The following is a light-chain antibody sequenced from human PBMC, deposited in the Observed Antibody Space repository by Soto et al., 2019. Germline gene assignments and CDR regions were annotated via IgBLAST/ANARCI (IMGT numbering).Light chain of an antibody. CDR2: EVS. V-gene: IGLV2-14*01. Sequence: QSALPQPASVSGSPGQSITISCTATTSDVGSYNYVSWYQQHPGKAPKLMIYEVSNRPSGVSNRFSGSKSGNTASLTISGLHAEDEADYYCHSYTSTNTWVVGTGTKLTVL. J-gene: IGLJ1*01. CDR1: TSDVGSYNY. CDR3: HSYTSTNTWV.